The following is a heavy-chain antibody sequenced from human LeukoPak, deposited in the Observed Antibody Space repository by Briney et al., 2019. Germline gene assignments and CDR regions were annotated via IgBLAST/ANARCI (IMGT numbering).Heavy chain of an antibody. CDR3: ARSIMITFGGVIAYFDY. CDR2: ISAYNGNT. Sequence: ASVKVSCKASGYTFTGYYMHWVRQAPGQGLEWMGWISAYNGNTNYAQKLQGRVTMTTDTSTSTAYMELRSLRSDDTAVYYCARSIMITFGGVIAYFDYWGQGTLVTVSS. CDR1: GYTFTGYY. V-gene: IGHV1-18*04. J-gene: IGHJ4*02. D-gene: IGHD3-16*02.